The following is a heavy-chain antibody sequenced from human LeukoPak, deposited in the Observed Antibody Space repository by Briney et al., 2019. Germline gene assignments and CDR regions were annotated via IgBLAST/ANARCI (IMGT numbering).Heavy chain of an antibody. D-gene: IGHD5-12*01. CDR2: IYSSGSN. J-gene: IGHJ4*02. V-gene: IGHV4-4*07. CDR3: AREPTSGREPTSGRPLDY. Sequence: SETLSLTCTVSGGSISGYYWSWIRQPAGKGLEWIGRIYSSGSNNYNPSLKSRVTMSLDTSKNHFSLNLTSVTAADTAVYYCAREPTSGREPTSGRPLDYWGQGTLVTVSS. CDR1: GGSISGYY.